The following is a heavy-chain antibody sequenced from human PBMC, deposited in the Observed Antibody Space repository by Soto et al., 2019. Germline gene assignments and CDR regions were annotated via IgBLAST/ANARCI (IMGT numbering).Heavy chain of an antibody. CDR1: GGTFSSYA. V-gene: IGHV1-69*12. Sequence: QVQLVQSGAEVKKPGSSVKVSCKASGGTFSSYAISRVRHAPGQGLGWMGGIIPIFGTANDAQKFQGRVTITADESTRTAYMEMRSLRCEDMAVYYCARNGRTGARYSCGKDGWRQGTTVTVPS. CDR3: ARNGRTGARYSCGKDG. J-gene: IGHJ6*02. D-gene: IGHD1-1*01. CDR2: IIPIFGTA.